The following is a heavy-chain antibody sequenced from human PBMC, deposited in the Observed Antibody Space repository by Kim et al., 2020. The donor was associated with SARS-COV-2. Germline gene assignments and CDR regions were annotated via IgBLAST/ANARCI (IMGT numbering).Heavy chain of an antibody. CDR3: AGEYSSGYYPFDY. D-gene: IGHD3-22*01. J-gene: IGHJ4*02. V-gene: IGHV1-69*04. Sequence: YAQKFQGRVTITADKSPSTAYMELSSLSSEDTAVYYCAGEYSSGYYPFDYWGQGTLVTVSS.